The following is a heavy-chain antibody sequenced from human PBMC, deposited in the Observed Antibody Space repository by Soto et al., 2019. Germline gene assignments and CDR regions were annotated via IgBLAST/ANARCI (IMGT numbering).Heavy chain of an antibody. D-gene: IGHD3-3*01. CDR1: GYTFTSYG. CDR2: ISAYNGNT. Sequence: ASVKVSCKASGYTFTSYGISWVRQAPGQGLEWMGWISAYNGNTNYAQKLQGRVTMTTDTSTSTAYMELRSLRSDDTAVYYCMTHSDFWNTPTDYYYYCGMDVWGQGTTVTVAS. J-gene: IGHJ6*02. V-gene: IGHV1-18*04. CDR3: MTHSDFWNTPTDYYYYCGMDV.